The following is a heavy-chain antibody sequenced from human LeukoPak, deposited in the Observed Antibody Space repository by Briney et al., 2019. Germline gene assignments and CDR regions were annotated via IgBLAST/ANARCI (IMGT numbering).Heavy chain of an antibody. CDR2: IHYSGST. CDR3: ARRGSHYYYYMDV. CDR1: GGSISNFY. D-gene: IGHD6-6*01. J-gene: IGHJ6*03. V-gene: IGHV4-59*08. Sequence: PSETLSLTCTLSGGSISNFYWSWIRQSQEKGLEWVGQIHYSGSTTYNPSLESRITISVDTSENQFSLKLSSVTAADTAIYYCARRGSHYYYYMDVWGKGTTVTVSS.